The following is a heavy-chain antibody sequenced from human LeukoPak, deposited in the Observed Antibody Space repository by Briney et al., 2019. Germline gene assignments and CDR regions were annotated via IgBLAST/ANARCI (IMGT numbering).Heavy chain of an antibody. V-gene: IGHV4-34*01. CDR1: GGSFSGYY. Sequence: PSETLSLTCAVYGGSFSGYYWSWIRQPPGKGLEWIGEINHSGSTNYNPSLKSRVTISVDTSKNQFSLELSSVTAADTAVYYCARGPDYDILTGYYHYWYFDLWGRGTLVTVSS. D-gene: IGHD3-9*01. CDR2: INHSGST. J-gene: IGHJ2*01. CDR3: ARGPDYDILTGYYHYWYFDL.